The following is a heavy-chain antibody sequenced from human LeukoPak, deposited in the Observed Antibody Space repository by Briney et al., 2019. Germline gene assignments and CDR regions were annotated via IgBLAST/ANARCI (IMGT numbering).Heavy chain of an antibody. D-gene: IGHD1-1*01. J-gene: IGHJ6*02. CDR3: ARSRTPFYYYGMHV. CDR2: IDPNSGGT. CDR1: GYIFTDYY. V-gene: IGHV1-2*02. Sequence: GASVKVSCKASGYIFTDYYIHWIRQAPGQGREWMGWIDPNSGGTHHAPNFQGRATMTRDTSNSTVYMDLSSLRPADTAIYYCARSRTPFYYYGMHVWGLGTSVTVSS.